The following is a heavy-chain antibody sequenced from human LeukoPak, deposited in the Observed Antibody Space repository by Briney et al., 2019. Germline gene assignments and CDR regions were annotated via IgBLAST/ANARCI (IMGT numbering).Heavy chain of an antibody. CDR1: GGTFNSYA. CDR2: IMPLFGTA. V-gene: IGHV1-69*05. CDR3: ASGSLGDGYGVGDYYQYMDV. D-gene: IGHD5-24*01. J-gene: IGHJ6*03. Sequence: SVKVSCKASGGTFNSYAISWVRQAPGQGLEWMGGIMPLFGTANYAQEFQGRVTSTTDESASTAYMEVSSLRSEDTAVYYCASGSLGDGYGVGDYYQYMDVWGKGTTVTVSS.